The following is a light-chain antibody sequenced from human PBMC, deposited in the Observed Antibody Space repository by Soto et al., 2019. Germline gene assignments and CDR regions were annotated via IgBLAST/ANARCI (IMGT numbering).Light chain of an antibody. Sequence: EILLTQSPDTLSLSPGERATLSCRAAQSVGTRLAWYQHKTGQAPRLLIYDASNRATGIPARFSGSGSGTDFTLTISSLEPEDFAVYYCQQRSNYPITFGQGTRLDIK. CDR1: QSVGTR. V-gene: IGKV3-11*01. J-gene: IGKJ5*01. CDR2: DAS. CDR3: QQRSNYPIT.